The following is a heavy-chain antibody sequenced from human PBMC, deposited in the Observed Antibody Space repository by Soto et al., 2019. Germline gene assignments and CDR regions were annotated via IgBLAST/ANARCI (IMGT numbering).Heavy chain of an antibody. CDR2: MNPNSGNT. CDR3: ARGGEITMVRGVITNYYYYYYMDV. Sequence: ASVKVSCKASGYTFTSYDINWVRQATGQGLEWMGWMNPNSGNTGYAQKFQGRVTMTRNTSISTAYMELSSLRSEDTAVYYCARGGEITMVRGVITNYYYYYYMDVWGKGTTVTVSS. V-gene: IGHV1-8*01. D-gene: IGHD3-10*01. CDR1: GYTFTSYD. J-gene: IGHJ6*03.